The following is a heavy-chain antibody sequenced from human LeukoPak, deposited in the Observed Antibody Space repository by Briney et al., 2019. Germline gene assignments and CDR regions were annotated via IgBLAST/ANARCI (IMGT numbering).Heavy chain of an antibody. CDR2: ISYSGPHM. V-gene: IGHV3-21*01. CDR1: GFAFSRYS. D-gene: IGHD4-17*01. CDR3: ASNDYRDEGIDS. Sequence: PGGSLRLSCAASGFAFSRYSMNWVRQAPGKGLEWVSSISYSGPHMFYADSVRGRFTISRDNAENSLFLQMNSLRAEGTAVYFCASNDYRDEGIDSWGQGTLVTVSS. J-gene: IGHJ4*02.